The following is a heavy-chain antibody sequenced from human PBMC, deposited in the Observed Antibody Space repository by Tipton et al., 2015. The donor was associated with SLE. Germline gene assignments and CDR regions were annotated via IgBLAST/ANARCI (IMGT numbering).Heavy chain of an antibody. CDR3: ARDVFIAARLGYFDY. Sequence: GSLRLSCAASGFTFSGSAMHWVRQAPGKGLEWVANIKQDGSEKYYVDSVKGRFTISRDNAKNSLYLQMNSLRAEDTAVYYCARDVFIAARLGYFDYWGQGTLVTVSS. CDR2: IKQDGSEK. V-gene: IGHV3-7*05. D-gene: IGHD6-6*01. CDR1: GFTFSGSA. J-gene: IGHJ4*02.